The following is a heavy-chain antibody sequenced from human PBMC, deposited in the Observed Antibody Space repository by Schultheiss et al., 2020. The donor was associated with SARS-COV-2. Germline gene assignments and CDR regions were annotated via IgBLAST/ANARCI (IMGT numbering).Heavy chain of an antibody. D-gene: IGHD2-15*01. CDR2: INAGNGNT. CDR3: ARDSYWLRYFDY. V-gene: IGHV1-3*01. CDR1: GYTFTSYA. J-gene: IGHJ4*02. Sequence: ASVKVSCKASGYTFTSYAMHWVRQAPGQRLEWMGWINAGNGNTKYSQKFQGRVTITRDTSASTAYMELSSLRSEDTAVYYCARDSYWLRYFDYWGQGTLVTVSS.